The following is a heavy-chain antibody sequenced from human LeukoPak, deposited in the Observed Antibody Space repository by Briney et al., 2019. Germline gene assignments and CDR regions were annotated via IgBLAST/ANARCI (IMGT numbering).Heavy chain of an antibody. CDR1: GFTFSDYG. CDR2: ISSSSSYI. CDR3: ARDDPSSSWDY. D-gene: IGHD6-13*01. Sequence: GGSLRLSCATSGFTFSDYGMHWVRQAPGKGLEWVSSISSSSSYIYYADSVKGRFTISRDNAKNSLYLQMNSLRAEDTAVYYCARDDPSSSWDYWGQGTLVTVSS. J-gene: IGHJ4*02. V-gene: IGHV3-21*01.